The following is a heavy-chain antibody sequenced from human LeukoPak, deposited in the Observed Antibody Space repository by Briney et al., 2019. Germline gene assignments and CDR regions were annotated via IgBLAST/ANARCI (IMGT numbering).Heavy chain of an antibody. CDR2: IYHSGST. V-gene: IGHV4-30-2*01. Sequence: SETLSLTCTVSGGSISSGGYYWSWIRQPPGKGLEWIGYIYHSGSTYYNPSLKSRVTMSVDTSKNQFSLKLSSVTAADTAVYYCARAQNYYYYMNVWGKGTTVTVSS. CDR1: GGSISSGGYY. J-gene: IGHJ6*03. CDR3: ARAQNYYYYMNV.